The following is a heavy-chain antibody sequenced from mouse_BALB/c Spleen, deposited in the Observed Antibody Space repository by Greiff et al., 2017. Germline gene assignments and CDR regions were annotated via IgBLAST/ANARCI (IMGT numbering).Heavy chain of an antibody. V-gene: IGHV5-9-4*01. CDR3: ARNKGARAY. CDR2: ISSGGSYT. J-gene: IGHJ3*01. CDR1: GFTFSSYA. Sequence: EVKVVESGGGLVKPGGSLKLSCAASGFTFSSYAMSWVRQSPEKRLEWVAEISSGGSYTYYLDTVTGRFTISRDNAKNTLYLEMSSLRSEDTAMYYCARNKGARAYWGQGTLVTVSA.